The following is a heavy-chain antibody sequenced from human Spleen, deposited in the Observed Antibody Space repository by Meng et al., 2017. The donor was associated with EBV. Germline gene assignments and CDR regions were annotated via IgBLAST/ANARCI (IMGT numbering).Heavy chain of an antibody. V-gene: IGHV4-34*01. Sequence: QLQLQTWVVGLLKPSETLYLTCAVYGGSFSDYYWTWIRQPPGMGLEWIGEINHSGITSYNPSLRSRVTISVATSKNQFSLKLTSVTAADTAVYYCASNIKVPRYWGQGTLVTVSS. CDR1: GGSFSDYY. J-gene: IGHJ4*02. CDR3: ASNIKVPRY. D-gene: IGHD2/OR15-2a*01. CDR2: INHSGIT.